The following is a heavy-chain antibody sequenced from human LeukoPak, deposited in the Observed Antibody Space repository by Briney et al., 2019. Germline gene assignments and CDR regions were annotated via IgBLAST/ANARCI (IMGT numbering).Heavy chain of an antibody. CDR3: ARQVYSYSSGWYSFDY. CDR2: IYYSGST. J-gene: IGHJ4*01. V-gene: IGHV4-59*08. D-gene: IGHD6-19*01. Sequence: SETLSLTCTVSGGSISSYYWSWIRQPPGKGLEWIGYIYYSGSTNYNPSLKSRVTISVDTSKNQFSLKLSSVTAADTAVYYCARQVYSYSSGWYSFDYWGQEPWSPSPQ. CDR1: GGSISSYY.